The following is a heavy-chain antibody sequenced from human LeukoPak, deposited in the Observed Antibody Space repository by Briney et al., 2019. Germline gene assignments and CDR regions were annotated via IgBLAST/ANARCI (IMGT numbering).Heavy chain of an antibody. CDR2: IYYSGST. J-gene: IGHJ3*02. CDR3: ARRMYRLAPGAFDI. V-gene: IGHV4-59*08. Sequence: PSETLSLTCTVSGGSISSYYWSWIRQPPGKGLEWIGYIYYSGSTNYNPSLKSRVTISVDTSKNQFSLKLSSVTAADTAVYYCARRMYRLAPGAFDIWGQGTMVTVSS. CDR1: GGSISSYY. D-gene: IGHD1-26*01.